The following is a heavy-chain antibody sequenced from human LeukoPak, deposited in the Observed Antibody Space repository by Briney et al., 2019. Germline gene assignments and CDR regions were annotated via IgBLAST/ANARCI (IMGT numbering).Heavy chain of an antibody. V-gene: IGHV4-61*02. CDR2: IYTGEST. CDR3: AASALAAAGTDY. CDR1: GGSISSATYY. D-gene: IGHD6-13*01. Sequence: KTSETLSLTCTVSGGSISSATYYWNWIRQPAGKGLEWTGRIYTGESTNYNPSLKSRVTISVDTSKNQFSLKLSSVTAADTALYYCAASALAAAGTDYWGQGILVTVSS. J-gene: IGHJ4*02.